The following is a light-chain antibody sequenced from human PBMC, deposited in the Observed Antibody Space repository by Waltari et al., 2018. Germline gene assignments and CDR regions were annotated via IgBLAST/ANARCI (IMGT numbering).Light chain of an antibody. CDR1: NSDIGRYNY. J-gene: IGLJ2*01. CDR2: DVN. CDR3: SSYTLDIKMI. V-gene: IGLV2-14*03. Sequence: QSALTQPASMSGSPGQLITISCTGSNSDIGRYNYVSWYQQYPGKAPKVLIYDVNKLPSGASDRFSGSKSGNTASLTISGLQAEDEADYYCSSYTLDIKMIFGGGTKLTVL.